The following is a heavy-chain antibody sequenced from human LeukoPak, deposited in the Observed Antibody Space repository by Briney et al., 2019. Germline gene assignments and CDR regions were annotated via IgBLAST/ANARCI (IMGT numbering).Heavy chain of an antibody. CDR3: ARGVEVVAGTVGHYYYGMDV. Sequence: ASVKVSCKASGYTFTRYAITWVRQAPGQGPEWMGRISVHNGNTNYAQKLQGRVTVTTDTSTSTAYMELSRLRSDDTAVYYCARGVEVVAGTVGHYYYGMDVWGQGTTVTVSS. CDR1: GYTFTRYA. V-gene: IGHV1-18*01. D-gene: IGHD6-19*01. J-gene: IGHJ6*02. CDR2: ISVHNGNT.